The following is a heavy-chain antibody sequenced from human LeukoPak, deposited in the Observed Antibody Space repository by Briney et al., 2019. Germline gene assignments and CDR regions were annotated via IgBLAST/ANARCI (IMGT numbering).Heavy chain of an antibody. CDR3: ASNEWSGYYFDY. D-gene: IGHD3-3*01. Sequence: SETLSLTCTVSGGSISTSSYYWGWIRQPPGKGLEWIGSMYYSGSTYYNPSLKSRVTISVDTSKNQFSLKLSSVTAADTALYYCASNEWSGYYFDYWGQGTLVTVSS. V-gene: IGHV4-39*01. J-gene: IGHJ4*02. CDR2: MYYSGST. CDR1: GGSISTSSYY.